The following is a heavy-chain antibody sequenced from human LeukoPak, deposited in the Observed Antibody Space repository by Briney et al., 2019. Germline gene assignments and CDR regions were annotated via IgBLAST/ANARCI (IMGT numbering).Heavy chain of an antibody. J-gene: IGHJ4*02. D-gene: IGHD3-22*01. V-gene: IGHV3-21*01. Sequence: GGSLRLSCAASGFTFSSYSMNWVRQAPGKGLEWVSSISSSSSYIYYADSVKGRFTISRDNAKNSLYLQMNSLRAEDTAVYYCARDRMIVVAGSLDYWGQGTLVTVSS. CDR3: ARDRMIVVAGSLDY. CDR1: GFTFSSYS. CDR2: ISSSSSYI.